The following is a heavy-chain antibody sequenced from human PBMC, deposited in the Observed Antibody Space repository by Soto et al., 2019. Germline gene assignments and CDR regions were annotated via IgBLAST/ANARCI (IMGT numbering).Heavy chain of an antibody. CDR1: GYTFSKYG. CDR2: ISGYNGNT. J-gene: IGHJ3*01. CDR3: ARDLRITMVRGAFDV. Sequence: QVQLVQSEAEVKKPGASVKVSCKASGYTFSKYGISWVRQAPGQGLEWMGWISGYNGNTNYAQNLQGRVTMTTDTSTSTDYMELRGLRSDDTAVYYCARDLRITMVRGAFDVWGQGTMVTVSS. D-gene: IGHD3-10*01. V-gene: IGHV1-18*01.